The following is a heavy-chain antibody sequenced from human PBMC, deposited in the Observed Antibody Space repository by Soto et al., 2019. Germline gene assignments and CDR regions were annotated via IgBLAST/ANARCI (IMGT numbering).Heavy chain of an antibody. V-gene: IGHV3-33*01. J-gene: IGHJ4*02. CDR3: ARDGADYLQLKYYFDY. CDR2: IWYDASNK. Sequence: QVQLVESGGGVVRPGRSLRLSCAASGFTFSSYGMHWVRQAPGKGLEWVALIWYDASNKYYAASVKGRFTISRDNSNNTIYLQMNSLRAEDTAVYYCARDGADYLQLKYYFDYWGQGTLVTVSS. CDR1: GFTFSSYG. D-gene: IGHD4-17*01.